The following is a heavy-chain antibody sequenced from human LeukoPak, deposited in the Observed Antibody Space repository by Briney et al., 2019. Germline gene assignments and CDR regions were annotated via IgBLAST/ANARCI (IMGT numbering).Heavy chain of an antibody. Sequence: SETLSLTCSVSGDSMSSSDYYWGWIRQPPGKGLEWIGSIYHSGSTYYNPSLKSRVTISVDTSKNQFSLKLSSVTAADTAVYYCARVPSFRSLTKPYYFDYWGQGTLVTVSS. V-gene: IGHV4-39*07. CDR3: ARVPSFRSLTKPYYFDY. CDR1: GDSMSSSDYY. D-gene: IGHD1-1*01. CDR2: IYHSGST. J-gene: IGHJ4*02.